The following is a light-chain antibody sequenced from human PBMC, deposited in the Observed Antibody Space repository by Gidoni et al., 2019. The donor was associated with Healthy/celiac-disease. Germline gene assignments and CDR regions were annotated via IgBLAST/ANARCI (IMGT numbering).Light chain of an antibody. V-gene: IGLV2-14*01. CDR1: TSDVGGYHY. CDR2: EVS. CDR3: SSYTSSSPYVV. Sequence: LTQPASVSGSPGQSITISCTGTTSDVGGYHYVSWYQQHPGKAPKLMIYEVSNRPSGVSNRFSGSKSGNTASLTISGLPAEDEADYYCSSYTSSSPYVVFGGGTKLTVL. J-gene: IGLJ2*01.